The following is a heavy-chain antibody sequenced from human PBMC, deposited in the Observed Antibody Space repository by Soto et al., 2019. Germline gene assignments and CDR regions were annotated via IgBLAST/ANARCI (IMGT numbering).Heavy chain of an antibody. D-gene: IGHD3-10*01. Sequence: QVQLVQSGAEVKKPGASVKVSCKASGYTFTSYDINWVRQATGQGLEWMGWLNPNSGNTGYAQKFQGRVTMTRNTSISTAYMELSSLRSEDTAVYYCARGGVFFFAAPTNPFDYLGQGTLVTVSS. J-gene: IGHJ4*02. CDR2: LNPNSGNT. CDR3: ARGGVFFFAAPTNPFDY. V-gene: IGHV1-8*01. CDR1: GYTFTSYD.